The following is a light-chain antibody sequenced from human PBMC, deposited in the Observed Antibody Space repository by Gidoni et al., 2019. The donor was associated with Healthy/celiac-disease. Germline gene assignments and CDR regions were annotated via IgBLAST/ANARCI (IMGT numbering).Light chain of an antibody. CDR2: AAS. V-gene: IGKV1-39*01. CDR1: QSSSSY. Sequence: EIQMNQSPSSLSASVGDRVTITCRASQSSSSYLNWYQQKPGKATKLLIDAASSLQSGVPLRFSGSGSGTDFTLTISSLQAEDFATYYCQHSYSTPQTFGQGTKVEIK. CDR3: QHSYSTPQT. J-gene: IGKJ1*01.